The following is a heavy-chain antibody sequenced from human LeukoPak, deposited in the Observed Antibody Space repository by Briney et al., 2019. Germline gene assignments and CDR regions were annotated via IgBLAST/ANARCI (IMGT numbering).Heavy chain of an antibody. Sequence: SETLSLTCTVSGGSISSYYWSWIRQPPGKGLEWIGYIYYSGSTNYNPSLKSRVTISVDTSKNQFSLKLSSVTAADTAVYSCARDGTRDYYDSSGYYYTRAFDIWGQGTMVTVSS. J-gene: IGHJ3*02. V-gene: IGHV4-59*01. CDR3: ARDGTRDYYDSSGYYYTRAFDI. CDR2: IYYSGST. CDR1: GGSISSYY. D-gene: IGHD3-22*01.